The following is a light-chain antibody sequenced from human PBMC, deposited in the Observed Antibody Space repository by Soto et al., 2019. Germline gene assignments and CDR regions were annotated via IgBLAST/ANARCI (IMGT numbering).Light chain of an antibody. Sequence: QSVLTQSPSTSGTPGQRVTISCSGNTANIGKNYVYWYQQFPGTAPKLLIYSDNQRPSWVPNRFSVSKSDTSASLAISGLRSEEEAVYYCAAWDARMSGRVFGGGTQLTVL. CDR2: SDN. CDR3: AAWDARMSGRV. V-gene: IGLV1-47*02. J-gene: IGLJ3*02. CDR1: TANIGKNY.